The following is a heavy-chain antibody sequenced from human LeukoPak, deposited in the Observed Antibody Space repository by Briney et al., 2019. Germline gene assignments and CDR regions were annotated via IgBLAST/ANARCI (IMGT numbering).Heavy chain of an antibody. CDR3: ARDWVSTMVRGVIQVWFDP. CDR1: GYTFTTYN. CDR2: INPNSGGT. V-gene: IGHV1-2*02. J-gene: IGHJ5*02. D-gene: IGHD3-10*01. Sequence: GASVKVSCKASGYTFTTYNINWVRQAPGQGLEWMGWINPNSGGTNYAQKFQGRVTMTRDTSISTAYMELSRLRSDDTAVYYCARDWVSTMVRGVIQVWFDPWGQGTLVTVSS.